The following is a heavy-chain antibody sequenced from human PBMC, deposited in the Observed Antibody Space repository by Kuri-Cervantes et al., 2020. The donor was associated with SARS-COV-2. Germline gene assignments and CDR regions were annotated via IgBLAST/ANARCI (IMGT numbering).Heavy chain of an antibody. J-gene: IGHJ5*02. CDR3: ARGRQFWDIVVVVAARWFDP. Sequence: GSLRLSCTVSGGSISSSNYYWGWIRQPPGKGLEWVGSIYYSGSTYYNPSLKSRVTISVDTSKNQFSLKLSSVTAADTAVYYCARGRQFWDIVVVVAARWFDPWGQGTLVTVSS. CDR1: GGSISSSNYY. V-gene: IGHV4-39*01. CDR2: IYYSGST. D-gene: IGHD2-15*01.